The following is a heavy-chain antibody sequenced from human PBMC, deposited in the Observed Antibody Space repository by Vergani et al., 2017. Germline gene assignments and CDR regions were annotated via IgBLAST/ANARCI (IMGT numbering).Heavy chain of an antibody. V-gene: IGHV3-30*02. D-gene: IGHD2-15*01. J-gene: IGHJ4*02. CDR1: GFTFNSYG. Sequence: QVQLVESGGGVVQPGGSLRLSCAASGFTFNSYGMHWVRQAPGKVLELVASIRSDESRRYYGDSMEGPFTISRDNSKNTLYLQMKSLRPEDTAVYYCAKKGGGYCSGGTCYPEYWGQGTLVIVSS. CDR2: IRSDESRR. CDR3: AKKGGGYCSGGTCYPEY.